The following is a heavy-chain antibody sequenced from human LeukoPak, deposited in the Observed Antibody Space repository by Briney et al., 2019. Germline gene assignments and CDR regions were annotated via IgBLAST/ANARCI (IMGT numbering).Heavy chain of an antibody. J-gene: IGHJ4*02. CDR1: GFTFSSYW. CDR2: IKQDGSEK. V-gene: IGHV3-7*01. Sequence: GGSLRPSCAASGFTFSSYWMTWIRQAPGKGLEWVANIKQDGSEKYYVDSVKGRFTISRDNAKNSLYLQMNSLRAEDTAVYYCARDTGGGYSCYDCWGQGTLATVSS. CDR3: ARDTGGGYSCYDC. D-gene: IGHD5-18*01.